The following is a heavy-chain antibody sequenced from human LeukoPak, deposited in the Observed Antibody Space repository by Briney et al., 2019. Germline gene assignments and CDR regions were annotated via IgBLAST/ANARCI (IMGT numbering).Heavy chain of an antibody. CDR1: GGSISSSSYY. CDR2: IYYSGST. J-gene: IGHJ4*02. CDR3: ARHDCSSTSCRIDY. Sequence: KPSETLSLTCTVSGGSISSSSYYWGWIRQPPGKGLEWIGSIYYSGSTYYNPSLKSRVTISADTSKNQFSLKLSSVTAADTAVYYCARHDCSSTSCRIDYWGQGTLVTVSS. D-gene: IGHD2-2*01. V-gene: IGHV4-39*01.